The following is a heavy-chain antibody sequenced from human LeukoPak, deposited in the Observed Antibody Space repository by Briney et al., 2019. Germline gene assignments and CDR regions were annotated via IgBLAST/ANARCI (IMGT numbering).Heavy chain of an antibody. CDR3: ARDLNGYCSGGSCYSDAFDI. Sequence: ASVKVSCKASGYTFTSYYMHWVRQAPGQGLEWMGIINPSGGSTSYAQKLQGRVTMTTDTSTSTAYMELRSLRSDDTAVYYCARDLNGYCSGGSCYSDAFDIWGQGTMVTVSS. D-gene: IGHD2-15*01. CDR1: GYTFTSYY. CDR2: INPSGGST. V-gene: IGHV1-46*01. J-gene: IGHJ3*02.